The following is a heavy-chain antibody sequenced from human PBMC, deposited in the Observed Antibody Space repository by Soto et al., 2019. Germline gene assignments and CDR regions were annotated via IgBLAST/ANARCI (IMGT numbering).Heavy chain of an antibody. V-gene: IGHV3-15*01. CDR2: IKSKTDGGTT. Sequence: GGSLRLSCAASGFTFSNAWMSWVRQAPGKGLEWVGRIKSKTDGGTTDYAAPVKGRFTISRDDSKNTLYLQMNSLKTEDTAVYYCTTDPSHYGDSPIDYWGQGTLVTVSS. CDR1: GFTFSNAW. CDR3: TTDPSHYGDSPIDY. D-gene: IGHD4-17*01. J-gene: IGHJ4*02.